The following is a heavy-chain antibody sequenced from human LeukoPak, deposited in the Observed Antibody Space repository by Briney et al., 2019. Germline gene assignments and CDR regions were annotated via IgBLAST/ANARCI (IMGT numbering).Heavy chain of an antibody. CDR3: ARDYYDSSGYNYYYYYYMDV. CDR2: ISSSSTYI. D-gene: IGHD3-22*01. J-gene: IGHJ6*03. Sequence: GGSLRLSCAASGFTFSSYSMNWVRQAPGKGLEWVSSISSSSTYIYYVDSVKGRFTISRDNAKNSLHLQMNSLRAEDTAVYYCARDYYDSSGYNYYYYYYMDVWGKGTTVTVSS. CDR1: GFTFSSYS. V-gene: IGHV3-21*01.